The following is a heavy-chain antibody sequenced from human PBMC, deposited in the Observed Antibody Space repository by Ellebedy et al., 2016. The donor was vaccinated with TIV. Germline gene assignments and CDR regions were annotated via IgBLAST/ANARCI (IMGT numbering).Heavy chain of an antibody. CDR3: ARSRLGGGHWYFDF. CDR2: ISGSGGST. V-gene: IGHV3-23*01. J-gene: IGHJ2*01. CDR1: GFTFSSYA. D-gene: IGHD3-10*01. Sequence: GGSLRLXCAASGFTFSSYAMSWVRQAPGRRLEWVSAISGSGGSTHYVDSVRGRFTISRDNSKNTLYLQMTSLRAEDTAVYYCARSRLGGGHWYFDFWGRGTLVTVSS.